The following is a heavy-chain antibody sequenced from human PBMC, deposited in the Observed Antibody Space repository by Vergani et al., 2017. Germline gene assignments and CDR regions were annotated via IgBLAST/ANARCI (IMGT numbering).Heavy chain of an antibody. Sequence: EVQLVESGGGLVKPGGSLRLSCAASGFTFSSYSMNWVRPAPGKGLEWVSSISSSSSYIYYADSVKGRFTISRDNAKNSLYLQMNSLRAEDTAVYYCARDLTVGYCSGGSCSWGQGTLVTVSS. V-gene: IGHV3-21*01. CDR1: GFTFSSYS. CDR2: ISSSSSYI. J-gene: IGHJ4*02. CDR3: ARDLTVGYCSGGSCS. D-gene: IGHD2-15*01.